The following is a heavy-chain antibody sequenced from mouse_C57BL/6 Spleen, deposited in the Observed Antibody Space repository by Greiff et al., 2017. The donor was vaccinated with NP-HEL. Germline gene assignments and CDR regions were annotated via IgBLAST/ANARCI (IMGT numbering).Heavy chain of an antibody. J-gene: IGHJ1*03. CDR1: GFTFSSYA. CDR3: ARGEYDPWYFDV. CDR2: ISDGGSYT. V-gene: IGHV5-4*03. Sequence: EVKLMESGGGLVKPGGSLKLSCAASGFTFSSYAMSWVRQTPEKRLEWVATISDGGSYTYYPDNVKGRFTISRDNAKNNLYLQMSHLKSEDTAMYYCARGEYDPWYFDVWGTGTTVTVSS. D-gene: IGHD2-10*02.